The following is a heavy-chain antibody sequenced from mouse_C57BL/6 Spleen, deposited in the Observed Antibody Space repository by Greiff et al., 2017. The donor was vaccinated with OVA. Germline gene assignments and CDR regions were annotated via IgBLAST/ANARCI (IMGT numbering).Heavy chain of an antibody. V-gene: IGHV1-64*01. J-gene: IGHJ3*01. CDR3: ARGGYSNPFAY. CDR1: GYTFTSYG. CDR2: IHPNSGST. Sequence: VQLQQPGAELVKPGASVKLSCKASGYTFTSYGMHWVKQRPGQGLEWIGMIHPNSGSTNYTEKFKSKATLTVDKSSSTAYMQLSSLTSEDSAVYYCARGGYSNPFAYWGQGTLVTVSA. D-gene: IGHD2-5*01.